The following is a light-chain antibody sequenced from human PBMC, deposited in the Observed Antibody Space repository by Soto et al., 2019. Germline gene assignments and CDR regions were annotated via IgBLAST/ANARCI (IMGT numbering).Light chain of an antibody. CDR1: SRDVGGYNY. CDR3: SSHTISTTLV. J-gene: IGLJ2*01. V-gene: IGLV2-14*01. Sequence: QSALTQPASVSGSPGQSNTISCTGTSRDVGGYNYVSWFQQHPGKAPKLMIYDVSTRPSGVSNRFSGSKSGNTASLTISGLQAEDEADYYCSSHTISTTLVFGGGTKLTVL. CDR2: DVS.